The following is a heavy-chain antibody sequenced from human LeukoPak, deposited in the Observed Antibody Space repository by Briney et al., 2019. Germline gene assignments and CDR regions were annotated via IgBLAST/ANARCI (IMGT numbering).Heavy chain of an antibody. V-gene: IGHV1-18*01. Sequence: ASVKVSCKASGYTFTSYGISWVRQAPGQGLEWMGWISAYNGNTNYAQKLQGRVTMTTDTSTSTAYMELRSLRSDDTAVYYCARDHRYCSSTSCHFDYWGQGTLVTVSS. CDR1: GYTFTSYG. J-gene: IGHJ4*02. CDR3: ARDHRYCSSTSCHFDY. D-gene: IGHD2-2*01. CDR2: ISAYNGNT.